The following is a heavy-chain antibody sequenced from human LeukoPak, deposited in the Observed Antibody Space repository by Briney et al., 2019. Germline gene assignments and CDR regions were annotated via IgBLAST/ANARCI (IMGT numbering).Heavy chain of an antibody. D-gene: IGHD6-6*01. J-gene: IGHJ4*02. CDR1: GGSISSYY. CDR3: ARVYSSWYLDY. V-gene: IGHV4-59*08. Sequence: SETLSLTCTVSGGSISSYYWSWIRQPPGKGLEWIGYIYYSGSTNYNPSLKSRVIISVDTSKNQFSLKLSSVTAADTAVYYCARVYSSWYLDYWGQGTLVTVSS. CDR2: IYYSGST.